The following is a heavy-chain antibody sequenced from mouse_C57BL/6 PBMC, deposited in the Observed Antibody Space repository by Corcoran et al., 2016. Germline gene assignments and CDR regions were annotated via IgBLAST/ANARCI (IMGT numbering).Heavy chain of an antibody. J-gene: IGHJ4*01. CDR3: ARWTGSSSYYAMDY. Sequence: QNQLVQSGPELKKPGETVKISCKASGYTFTTYGMSWVKQAPGKGLKWMGWINTYSGVPTYADDFKGRFAFSLETSASTAYLQINNLKNEDTATYFCARWTGSSSYYAMDYWGQGTSVTVSS. CDR1: GYTFTTYG. V-gene: IGHV9-3*01. D-gene: IGHD1-1*01. CDR2: INTYSGVP.